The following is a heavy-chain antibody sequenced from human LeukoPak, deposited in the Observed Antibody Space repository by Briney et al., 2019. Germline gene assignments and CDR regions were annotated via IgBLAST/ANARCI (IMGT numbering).Heavy chain of an antibody. J-gene: IGHJ4*02. CDR3: ARRQGCSSTSCPPDY. CDR1: GYSFTSYW. D-gene: IGHD2-2*01. V-gene: IGHV5-51*01. Sequence: GESLKIFCKGSGYSFTSYWISWVRQMPGKGLEWMGIIYPGDSDTRYSPSFQGQVTMSADKSINTAYLQWSSLKASDTAMYYCARRQGCSSTSCPPDYWGQGTLVTVSS. CDR2: IYPGDSDT.